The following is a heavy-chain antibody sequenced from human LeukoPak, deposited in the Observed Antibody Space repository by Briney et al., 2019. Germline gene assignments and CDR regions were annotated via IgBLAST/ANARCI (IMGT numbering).Heavy chain of an antibody. CDR1: GFTFSSYS. J-gene: IGHJ3*02. V-gene: IGHV3-21*01. D-gene: IGHD3-22*01. CDR2: ISSSSSYI. Sequence: GGSLRLSCAASGFTFSSYSMNWVRQAPGKGLEWVSSISSSSSYIYYADSLKGRFTISRDNAKNSLYLQMNSLRAEDTAVYYCARANYYDSSGYSRGAFDIWGQGTMVTVSS. CDR3: ARANYYDSSGYSRGAFDI.